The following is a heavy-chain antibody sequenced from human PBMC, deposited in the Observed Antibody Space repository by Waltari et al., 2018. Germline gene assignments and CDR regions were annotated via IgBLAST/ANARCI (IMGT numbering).Heavy chain of an antibody. Sequence: QLQLQESGPGLVKPSETLSLTCTVSGGSISSSSYYWGWIRQPPGKGLEWIGSIYYSGSTYYNPALKSRVTISVDTSKNQFSLKLSSVTAADTAVYYCARYYDSSGYSLHFDYWGQGTLVTVSS. CDR2: IYYSGST. V-gene: IGHV4-39*01. J-gene: IGHJ4*02. CDR3: ARYYDSSGYSLHFDY. D-gene: IGHD3-22*01. CDR1: GGSISSSSYY.